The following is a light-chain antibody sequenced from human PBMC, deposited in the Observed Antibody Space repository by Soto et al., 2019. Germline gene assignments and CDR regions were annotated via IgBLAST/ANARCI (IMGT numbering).Light chain of an antibody. CDR2: EVT. CDR1: NSDLGTYNL. CDR3: CAYVGSNIFYV. V-gene: IGLV2-23*02. Sequence: QSVLAQPASVSGSPGQSITISCTGTNSDLGTYNLVSWYQQHPGKAPKTIIYEVTKRPSGVSKRFSGSKSGNTAYLTISGLKAEDEADYYCCAYVGSNIFYVFGNGTKVTVL. J-gene: IGLJ1*01.